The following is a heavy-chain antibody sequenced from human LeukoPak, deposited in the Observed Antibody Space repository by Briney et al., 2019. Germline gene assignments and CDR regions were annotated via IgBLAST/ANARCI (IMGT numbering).Heavy chain of an antibody. CDR3: ARDLPTVVVFDY. V-gene: IGHV3-21*01. CDR2: ISSSSSYI. Sequence: GGSLRPSCAASGFTFSSYSMNWVRQAPGKGLEWVSSISSSSSYIYYADSVKGRFTISRDNAKNSLYLQMNSLRAEDTAVYYCARDLPTVVVFDYWGQGTLVTVSS. CDR1: GFTFSSYS. D-gene: IGHD4-23*01. J-gene: IGHJ4*02.